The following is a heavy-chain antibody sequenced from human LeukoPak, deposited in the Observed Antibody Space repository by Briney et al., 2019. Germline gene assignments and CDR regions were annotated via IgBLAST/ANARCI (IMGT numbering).Heavy chain of an antibody. Sequence: SETLSLTCAVYGGSFSGYYWSWIRQPPGKGLEWIGEINHSGSTNYNPSLKSRVTISVDTSKNQFSLKLSSVTAADTAVYYCARGMGGTYCSGGSCYPYDFDYWGQGTLVTVSS. D-gene: IGHD2-15*01. V-gene: IGHV4-34*01. CDR1: GGSFSGYY. J-gene: IGHJ4*02. CDR3: ARGMGGTYCSGGSCYPYDFDY. CDR2: INHSGST.